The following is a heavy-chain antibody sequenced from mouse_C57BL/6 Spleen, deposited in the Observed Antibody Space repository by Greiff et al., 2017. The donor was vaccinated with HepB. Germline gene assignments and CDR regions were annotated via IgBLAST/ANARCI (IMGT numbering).Heavy chain of an antibody. CDR1: GYTFTDYY. Sequence: EVQLQQSGPELVKPGASVKISCKASGYTFTDYYMNWVKQSHGKSLEWIGDINPNNGGTSYNQKFKGKATLTVDKSSSTAYMELRSLTSEDSAVYYCARSREYFAYWGQGTLVTVSA. CDR2: INPNNGGT. J-gene: IGHJ3*01. CDR3: ARSREYFAY. V-gene: IGHV1-26*01. D-gene: IGHD5-1*01.